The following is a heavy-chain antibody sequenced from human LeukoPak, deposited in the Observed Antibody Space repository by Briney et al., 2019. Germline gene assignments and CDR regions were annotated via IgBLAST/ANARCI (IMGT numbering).Heavy chain of an antibody. J-gene: IGHJ4*02. D-gene: IGHD2-15*01. CDR1: GFTFSSYE. CDR2: ISSSGSTI. Sequence: GGSLRLSCAASGFTFSSYEMNWVRQAPGKGLEWVSYISSSGSTIYYADSVKGRFTISRDNAKNSLYLQMNSLRAEDTAVYYCARDLVVGWFDYWGQGTLVTVSS. V-gene: IGHV3-48*03. CDR3: ARDLVVGWFDY.